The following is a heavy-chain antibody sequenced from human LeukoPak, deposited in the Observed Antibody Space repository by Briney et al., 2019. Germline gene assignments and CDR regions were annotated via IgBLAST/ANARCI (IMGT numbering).Heavy chain of an antibody. CDR1: GYTFTTYG. V-gene: IGHV1-18*01. CDR2: ISAFSGNT. D-gene: IGHD4-23*01. CDR3: ARSPGSTVANEFFQH. J-gene: IGHJ1*01. Sequence: ASVQVSCTASGYTFTTYGISWVRQAPGQGLEWMGWISAFSGNTNYAQNFQGRVTMTTDTSTSTVYMNLRGLRSGDTAVYFCARSPGSTVANEFFQHWGQGTLVTVSS.